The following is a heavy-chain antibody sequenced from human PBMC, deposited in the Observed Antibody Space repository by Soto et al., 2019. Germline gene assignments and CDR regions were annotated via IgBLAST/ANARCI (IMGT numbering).Heavy chain of an antibody. CDR2: MYYSGST. CDR3: ARHWVGYNYGTTDFNY. Sequence: ASETLSLTCTVSGGSISSSSYYWGWIRQPPGKGLEWIGSMYYSGSTYYNPSLKSRVTISVDTSKNQFSLKPSSVTAADTAVYYCARHWVGYNYGTTDFNYWGQGTLVTVSS. J-gene: IGHJ4*02. D-gene: IGHD5-18*01. V-gene: IGHV4-39*01. CDR1: GGSISSSSYY.